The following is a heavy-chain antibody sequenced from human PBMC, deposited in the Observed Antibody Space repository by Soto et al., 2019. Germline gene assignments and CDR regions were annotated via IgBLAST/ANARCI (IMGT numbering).Heavy chain of an antibody. CDR2: IIPILGIA. V-gene: IGHV1-69*08. CDR3: ARDWMYYYGMGV. D-gene: IGHD2-2*03. CDR1: GGTFSSYT. Sequence: QVQLVQSGAEVKKPGSSVKVSCKASGGTFSSYTISWVRQAPGQGLEWMGRIIPILGIANYAQKFQGRVTITADKSTSTAYMELSSLRSEDTAVYYCARDWMYYYGMGVWGQGTTVTVSS. J-gene: IGHJ6*02.